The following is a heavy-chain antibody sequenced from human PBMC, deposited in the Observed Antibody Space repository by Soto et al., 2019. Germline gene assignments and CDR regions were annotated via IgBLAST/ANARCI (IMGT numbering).Heavy chain of an antibody. CDR3: ARALKSGGDTNF. CDR1: GYTFSNYG. V-gene: IGHV1-46*01. Sequence: ASVKVSCKASGYTFSNYGITWVRQAPGQGLEWMGMINPNGGRTRYAQKFQGRVTVTRDTSTSTVYMELSSLRSEDTAVFYCARALKSGGDTNFWGQGTQVTVSS. D-gene: IGHD2-21*01. J-gene: IGHJ4*02. CDR2: INPNGGRT.